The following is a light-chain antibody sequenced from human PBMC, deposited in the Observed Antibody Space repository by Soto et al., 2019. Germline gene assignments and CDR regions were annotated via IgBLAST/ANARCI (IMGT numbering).Light chain of an antibody. CDR1: QTVRNNY. Sequence: EFVLPQSPGTLSLSPGERATLSCRASQTVRNNYLAWYQQKPGQAPRLLIYDASSRATGIPDRFSGGGSGTDFTLTISRLEPEDFAVYYCQQRSNWPPVTFGGGTKVDIK. J-gene: IGKJ4*01. CDR3: QQRSNWPPVT. CDR2: DAS. V-gene: IGKV3D-20*02.